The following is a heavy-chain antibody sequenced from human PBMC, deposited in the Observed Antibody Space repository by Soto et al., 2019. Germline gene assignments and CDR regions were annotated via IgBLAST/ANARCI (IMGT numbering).Heavy chain of an antibody. CDR2: FDPEDGET. V-gene: IGHV1-24*01. J-gene: IGHJ6*02. CDR1: GYTLTELS. CDR3: ATASTMVRGAIFYYYYGMDV. Sequence: ASVKVSCKVSGYTLTELSMHWVRQAPGKGLEWMGGFDPEDGETIYAQKFQGRVTMTEDTSTDTAYMELSSLRSEDTAVYYCATASTMVRGAIFYYYYGMDVWGQGTTVTVSS. D-gene: IGHD3-10*01.